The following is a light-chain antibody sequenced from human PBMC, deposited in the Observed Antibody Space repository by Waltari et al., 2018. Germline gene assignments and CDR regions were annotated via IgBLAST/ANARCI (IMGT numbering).Light chain of an antibody. J-gene: IGKJ1*01. CDR3: QQRSKWPPWT. CDR2: DGS. V-gene: IGKV3-11*01. Sequence: EIVLTQSPATLSPSPGERATLSCRASHNINNFLAWYQQRPGQAPRLLIYDGSNRATGIPARFSGSGSGTDFTLTISSLEPEEFAVYYCQQRSKWPPWTFGQGTKVEVK. CDR1: HNINNF.